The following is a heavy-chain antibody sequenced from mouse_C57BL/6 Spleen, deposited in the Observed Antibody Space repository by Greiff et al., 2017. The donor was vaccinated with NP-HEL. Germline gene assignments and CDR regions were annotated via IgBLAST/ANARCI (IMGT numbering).Heavy chain of an antibody. CDR2: ISSGGSYT. D-gene: IGHD3-2*02. J-gene: IGHJ4*01. V-gene: IGHV5-6*01. Sequence: EVQLVESGGDLVKPGGSLKLSCAASGFTFSSYGMSWVRQTPDKRLEWVATISSGGSYTYYPDSVKGRFTISRDNAKNTLYLQMSSLKSEDTAMYYWARSQLRLDAMDYWGQGTSVTVSS. CDR3: ARSQLRLDAMDY. CDR1: GFTFSSYG.